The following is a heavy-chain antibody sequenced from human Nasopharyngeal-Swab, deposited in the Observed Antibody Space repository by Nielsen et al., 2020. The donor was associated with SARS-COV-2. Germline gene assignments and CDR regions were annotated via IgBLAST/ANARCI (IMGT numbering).Heavy chain of an antibody. CDR3: ARAVITIHAFDI. Sequence: GESLKISCAASGFTFSDYYMSWIRQAPGKGLEWVSYISSSGGTIYYADSVKGRFTVSRDNAKNSLYLQMNSLRAEDTAVYYCARAVITIHAFDIWGQGTMVTVSS. V-gene: IGHV3-11*01. CDR2: ISSSGGTI. J-gene: IGHJ3*02. D-gene: IGHD2-21*01. CDR1: GFTFSDYY.